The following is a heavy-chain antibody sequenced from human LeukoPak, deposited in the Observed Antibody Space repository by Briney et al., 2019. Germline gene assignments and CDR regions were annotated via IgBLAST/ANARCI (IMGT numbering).Heavy chain of an antibody. CDR3: ATRIAAAGTLDY. J-gene: IGHJ4*02. V-gene: IGHV1-2*02. Sequence: GASVRVSCKASGYTFTGYYMHWVRQAPGQGLEWMGWINPNSGGTNYAQKLQGRFTMTRDTSNSTAYMELSRLRSDDTAVYYCATRIAAAGTLDYWGQGTLVTVSS. CDR2: INPNSGGT. D-gene: IGHD6-13*01. CDR1: GYTFTGYY.